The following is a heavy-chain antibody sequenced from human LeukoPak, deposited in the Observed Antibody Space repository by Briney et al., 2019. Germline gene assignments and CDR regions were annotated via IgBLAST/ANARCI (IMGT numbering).Heavy chain of an antibody. CDR2: IYYSGST. J-gene: IGHJ4*02. CDR1: GGSISSSSYY. D-gene: IGHD4-17*01. V-gene: IGHV4-39*01. CDR3: ARRFGDYGDYEFFDY. Sequence: PSETLSLTCTVSGGSISSSSYYWGWIRQPPGKGLEWIGSIYYSGSTYYNPSLKSRVTISVDTSKNQFSLKLSSVTAADTAVYYCARRFGDYGDYEFFDYWGQGTLVTVSS.